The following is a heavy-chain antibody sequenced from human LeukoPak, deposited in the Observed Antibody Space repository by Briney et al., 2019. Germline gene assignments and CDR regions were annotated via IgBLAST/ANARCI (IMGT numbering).Heavy chain of an antibody. CDR3: AKDQRGYCSSTSCYVYDY. CDR1: GFTFSSYA. Sequence: GGSLRLSCAASGFTFSSYAMSWVRQAPGKGLEWVSAISDSDSSTYYADSVKGRFTISRDNSKNTLYLQMNSLRAEDTAVYYCAKDQRGYCSSTSCYVYDYWGQGTLVTVST. V-gene: IGHV3-23*01. J-gene: IGHJ4*02. CDR2: ISDSDSST. D-gene: IGHD2-2*01.